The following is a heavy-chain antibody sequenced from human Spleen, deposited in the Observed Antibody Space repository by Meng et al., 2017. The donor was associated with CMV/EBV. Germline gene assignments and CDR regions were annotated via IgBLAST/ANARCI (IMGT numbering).Heavy chain of an antibody. Sequence: SGGGYYWSWIRQHPGKGMEWIGYIYYSGSTSYNPTLKSRVTISVDTSKNQFSLKLSSVTAADTAVYYCARESGYYDSSGYLKGWFDPWGQGTLVTVSS. J-gene: IGHJ5*02. V-gene: IGHV4-31*02. CDR3: ARESGYYDSSGYLKGWFDP. CDR1: SGGGYY. CDR2: IYYSGST. D-gene: IGHD3-22*01.